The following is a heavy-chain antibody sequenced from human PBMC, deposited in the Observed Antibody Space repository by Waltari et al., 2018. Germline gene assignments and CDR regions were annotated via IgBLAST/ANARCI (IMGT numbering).Heavy chain of an antibody. Sequence: QVQLPESVPGLVKPAETLALTRTVPGGSISSYYWSWIRQPPGKGLEWIGYIYYSGSTNYNPSLKSRVTISVDTSKNQFSLKLSSVTAADTAVYYCARVRITMVRGFPIYGMDVWGQGTTVTVSS. D-gene: IGHD3-10*01. CDR3: ARVRITMVRGFPIYGMDV. CDR2: IYYSGST. V-gene: IGHV4-59*01. J-gene: IGHJ6*02. CDR1: GGSISSYY.